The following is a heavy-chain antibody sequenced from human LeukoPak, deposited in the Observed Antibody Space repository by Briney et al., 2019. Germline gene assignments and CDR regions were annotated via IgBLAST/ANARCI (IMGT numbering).Heavy chain of an antibody. Sequence: PGGSLRLSCAASGFTFSSYSMNWVRQAPGKGLEWVSPISSSSSYIYYADSVKGRFTISRDNAKNSLYLQMNSLRAEDTAVYYCARDYLGSGWYENWFDPWGQGTLVTVSS. CDR3: ARDYLGSGWYENWFDP. D-gene: IGHD6-19*01. J-gene: IGHJ5*02. CDR1: GFTFSSYS. V-gene: IGHV3-21*01. CDR2: ISSSSSYI.